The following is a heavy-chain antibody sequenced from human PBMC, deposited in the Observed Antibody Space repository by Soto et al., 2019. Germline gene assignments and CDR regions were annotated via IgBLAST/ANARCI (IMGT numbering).Heavy chain of an antibody. Sequence: LTCTVSGGSISSGGYYWSWIRQHPGKGLEWIGYIYYSGSTYYNPSLKSRVTISVDTSKNQFSLKLSSVTAADTAVYYCARTGNTLRKPPRNYYFDYWGQGTLVTVSS. D-gene: IGHD2-15*01. CDR2: IYYSGST. J-gene: IGHJ4*02. CDR1: GGSISSGGYY. CDR3: ARTGNTLRKPPRNYYFDY. V-gene: IGHV4-31*03.